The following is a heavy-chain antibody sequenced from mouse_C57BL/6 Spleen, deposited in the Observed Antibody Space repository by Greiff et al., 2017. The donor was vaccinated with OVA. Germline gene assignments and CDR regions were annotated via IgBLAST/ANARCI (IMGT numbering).Heavy chain of an antibody. CDR3: ARGSTVVAPETIMDY. CDR2: IDPNSGGT. Sequence: QVQLQQPGAELVKPGASVKLSCKASGYTFTSYWMHWVKQRPGRGLEWIGRIDPNSGGTKYNEKFKSKATLTVDQPSSTAYMQLSGLTSEDSAVYYCARGSTVVAPETIMDYWGQGTSVTVSS. D-gene: IGHD1-1*01. V-gene: IGHV1-72*01. J-gene: IGHJ4*01. CDR1: GYTFTSYW.